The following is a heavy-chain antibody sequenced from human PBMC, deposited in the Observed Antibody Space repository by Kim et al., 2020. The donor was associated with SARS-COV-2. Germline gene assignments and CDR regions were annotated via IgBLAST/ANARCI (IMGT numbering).Heavy chain of an antibody. V-gene: IGHV4-34*01. J-gene: IGHJ5*02. D-gene: IGHD6-13*01. CDR3: ARDLLAAAEDWFDP. Sequence: PSLKSRVTISVDTSKNQFSLKLSSVTAADTAVYYCARDLLAAAEDWFDPWGQGTLVTVSS.